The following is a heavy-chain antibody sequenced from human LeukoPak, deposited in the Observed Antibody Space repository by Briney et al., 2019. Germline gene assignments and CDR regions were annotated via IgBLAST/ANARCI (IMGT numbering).Heavy chain of an antibody. D-gene: IGHD3-22*01. CDR1: GFTFSSYD. Sequence: PGRSLGLSCAASGFTFSSYDMHWVRQATGKGLEWVSAIGTAGDTYYPGSVKGRFTISRENAKNSLYLQMNSLRAGDTAVYYCARSYDSSGPIDYWGQGTLVTVSS. CDR3: ARSYDSSGPIDY. CDR2: IGTAGDT. J-gene: IGHJ4*02. V-gene: IGHV3-13*04.